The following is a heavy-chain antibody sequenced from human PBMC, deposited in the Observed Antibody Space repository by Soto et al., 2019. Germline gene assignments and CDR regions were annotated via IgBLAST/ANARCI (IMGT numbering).Heavy chain of an antibody. CDR2: IHPGDSDI. Sequence: PGESLKISFKVSGYFFTTYWIGWVRQVPGKGLEWMGIIHPGDSDIRYSPSFQGQVTIVADRSISTAYLQWSSLKASDTAMYYCTRPYCSGGRCYQKYFDYWGQGTLVTVSS. CDR1: GYFFTTYW. D-gene: IGHD2-15*01. V-gene: IGHV5-51*01. CDR3: TRPYCSGGRCYQKYFDY. J-gene: IGHJ4*02.